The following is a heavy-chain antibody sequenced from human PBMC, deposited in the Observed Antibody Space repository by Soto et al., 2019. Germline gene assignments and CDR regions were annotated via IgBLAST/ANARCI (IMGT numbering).Heavy chain of an antibody. J-gene: IGHJ6*03. CDR2: IYYSGST. V-gene: IGHV4-39*01. Sequence: SETLSLTCTVSGGSISSSSYYWGWIRQPPGKGLEWIGSIYYSGSTYYNPSLKSRVTISVDTSKNQFSLKLSSVTAADTAVYYCARCGYCSGGSCPHYYYYMAVWGKGTTVTVS. CDR1: GGSISSSSYY. D-gene: IGHD2-15*01. CDR3: ARCGYCSGGSCPHYYYYMAV.